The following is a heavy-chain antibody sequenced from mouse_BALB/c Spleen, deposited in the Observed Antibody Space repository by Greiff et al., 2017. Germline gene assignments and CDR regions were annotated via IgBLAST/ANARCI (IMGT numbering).Heavy chain of an antibody. V-gene: IGHV14-1*02. CDR2: IDPENGNT. CDR3: ARRGVYYDYWFAY. D-gene: IGHD2-4*01. Sequence: VQLQQSGAELVRPGALVKLSCKASGFNIKDYYMHWVKQRPEQGLEWIGWIDPENGNTIYDPKFQGKASITADTSSNTAYLQLSSLTSEDTAVYYCARRGVYYDYWFAYWGQGTLVTVSA. J-gene: IGHJ3*01. CDR1: GFNIKDYY.